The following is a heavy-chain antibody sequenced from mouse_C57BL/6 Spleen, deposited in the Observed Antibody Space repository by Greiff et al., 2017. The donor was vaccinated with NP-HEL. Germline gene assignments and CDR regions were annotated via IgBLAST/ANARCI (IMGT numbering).Heavy chain of an antibody. V-gene: IGHV5-6*02. CDR2: ISSGGSYT. CDR1: GFTFSSYG. CDR3: ARQLRSFAY. Sequence: DVMLVESGGDLVKPGGSLKLSCAASGFTFSSYGMSWVRQTPDKRLEWVATISSGGSYTYYPDSVKGRFTISRDNAKNTLYLLMSSLKSEDTAMYYCARQLRSFAYWGQGTLVTVSA. J-gene: IGHJ3*01. D-gene: IGHD1-1*01.